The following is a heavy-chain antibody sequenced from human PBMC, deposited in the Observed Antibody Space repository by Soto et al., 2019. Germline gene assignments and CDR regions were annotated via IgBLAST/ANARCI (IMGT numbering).Heavy chain of an antibody. CDR3: AIVPTPSHGDCEQNNGLDP. V-gene: IGHV1-18*04. Sequence: QVQLVQSGGAVKKPGASVTVSCTTYGYTFTTYGINWVRQAPGQGLDGRGWISPYNGNTKYAQSLQGRVTRTTDTSTSTAYMESRSLRSNDKAVYYCAIVPTPSHGDCEQNNGLDPWGQGTMVTVSS. D-gene: IGHD2-21*02. J-gene: IGHJ5*02. CDR1: GYTFTTYG. CDR2: ISPYNGNT.